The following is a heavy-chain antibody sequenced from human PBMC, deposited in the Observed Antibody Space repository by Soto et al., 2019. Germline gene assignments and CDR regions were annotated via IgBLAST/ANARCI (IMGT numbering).Heavy chain of an antibody. CDR1: GDSVSSTSVI. CDR3: ARGGYGVTAGLFDS. Sequence: QVQLQQSGPGLVKASQTLSLTCAISGDSVSSTSVIWNWIRQSPSRGLEWLGRTYYRSKWYSDSAVSVRSRVIISPDASRNQFSLQLNSVTPDDTAVYYCARGGYGVTAGLFDSWGRGTLVTVSS. D-gene: IGHD6-13*01. CDR2: TYYRSKWYS. J-gene: IGHJ4*02. V-gene: IGHV6-1*01.